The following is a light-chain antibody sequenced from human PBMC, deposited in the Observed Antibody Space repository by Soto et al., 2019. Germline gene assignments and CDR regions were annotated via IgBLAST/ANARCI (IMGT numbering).Light chain of an antibody. J-gene: IGKJ5*01. CDR3: LQDNESTIT. CDR2: AAS. V-gene: IGKV1-6*01. CDR1: QGIRND. Sequence: DRVTITCRASQGIRNDLAWCQQKPGRAPKILIYAASSLQSGAPSRFSGSGSGRDFTLTISSLQPEDFATYYCLQDNESTITFGQGTRLEI.